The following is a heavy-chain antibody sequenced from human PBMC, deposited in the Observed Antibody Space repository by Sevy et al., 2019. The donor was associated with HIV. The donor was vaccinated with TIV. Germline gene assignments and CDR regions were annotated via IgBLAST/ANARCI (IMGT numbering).Heavy chain of an antibody. CDR2: VYPNSGDT. Sequence: ASVKVSCKTSGYTFTAYHMHWMRQAPGQGLEWMGWVYPNSGDTEHAQKFQGRVTMTTNTSINTVYMELSGLRSDDTAMYYCSRETWYFANWGQGTLVTVSS. V-gene: IGHV1-2*02. CDR3: SRETWYFAN. CDR1: GYTFTAYH. J-gene: IGHJ4*02. D-gene: IGHD6-13*01.